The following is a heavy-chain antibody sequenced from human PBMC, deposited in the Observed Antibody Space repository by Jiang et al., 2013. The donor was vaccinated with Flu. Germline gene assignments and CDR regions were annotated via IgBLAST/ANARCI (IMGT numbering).Heavy chain of an antibody. CDR3: ARDQREERGYKYGVSDY. CDR2: ISYDGSNK. V-gene: IGHV3-30*01. CDR1: GFTFSSYA. Sequence: VQLLESGGGVVQPGRSLRLSCAASGFTFSSYAMHWVRQTPGKGLEWVAVISYDGSNKYYADSVKGRFTISRDNSKNTLYLQMNSLRAEDTAVYFCARDQREERGYKYGVSDYWGQGTLVT. D-gene: IGHD5-18*01. J-gene: IGHJ4*02.